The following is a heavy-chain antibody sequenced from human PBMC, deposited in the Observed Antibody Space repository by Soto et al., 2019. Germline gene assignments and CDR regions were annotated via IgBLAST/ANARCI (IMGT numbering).Heavy chain of an antibody. CDR3: AKDRVGSWALFDY. J-gene: IGHJ4*02. CDR2: ISYDGSNK. CDR1: GFTFSSYG. Sequence: GESLKISCAASGFTFSSYGMHWVRQAPGKGLEWVAVISYDGSNKYYADSVKGRFTISRDNSKNTLYLQMNSLRAEDTAVYYCAKDRVGSWALFDYWGQGTLVTVSS. V-gene: IGHV3-30*18. D-gene: IGHD6-13*01.